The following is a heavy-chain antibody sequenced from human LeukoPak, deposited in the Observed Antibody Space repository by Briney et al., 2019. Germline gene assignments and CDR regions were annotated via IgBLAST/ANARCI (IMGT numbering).Heavy chain of an antibody. CDR2: MNPNRGNT. J-gene: IGHJ6*03. D-gene: IGHD5-12*01. CDR3: ARGYSGYDWQYYYYYYMDV. CDR1: GYTFTSYD. V-gene: IGHV1-8*01. Sequence: PMASVKVSCKASGYTFTSYDINWVRQATGQGLEWMGWMNPNRGNTGYAQKFQGRVTMTRNTSISTAYMELSSLRSEDTAVYYCARGYSGYDWQYYYYYYMDVWGKGTTVTISS.